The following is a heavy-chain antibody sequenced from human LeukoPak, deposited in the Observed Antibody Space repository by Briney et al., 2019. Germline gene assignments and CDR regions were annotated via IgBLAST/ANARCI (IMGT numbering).Heavy chain of an antibody. D-gene: IGHD1-7*01. V-gene: IGHV4-30-4*08. CDR2: IYHSGTT. CDR3: ARGWNYGLNWFDP. J-gene: IGHJ5*02. CDR1: GGSISSNDYY. Sequence: KSSETLSLTCTVSGGSISSNDYYWSWIRQPPGKGLEWIGYIYHSGTTYYNPSLKSRVTISVDRSKNQFSLKLSSVTAADTAVYYCARGWNYGLNWFDPWGQGILVTVSS.